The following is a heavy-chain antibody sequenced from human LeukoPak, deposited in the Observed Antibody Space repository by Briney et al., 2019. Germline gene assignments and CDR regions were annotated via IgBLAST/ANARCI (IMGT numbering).Heavy chain of an antibody. CDR3: ARDTAMVPGL. J-gene: IGHJ2*01. CDR2: IIPILGIP. Sequence: ASVKLSYNASGGTFSTYAISWVRQAPGHRLEWMGRIIPILGIPNYAQKFQGRVTITADKSTSTAYMQLSSLRSEDTAVYYCARDTAMVPGLWGRGTLVTVSS. D-gene: IGHD5-18*01. V-gene: IGHV1-69*04. CDR1: GGTFSTYA.